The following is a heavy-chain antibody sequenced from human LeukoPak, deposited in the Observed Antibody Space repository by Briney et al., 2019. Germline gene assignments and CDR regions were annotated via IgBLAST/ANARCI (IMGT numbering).Heavy chain of an antibody. D-gene: IGHD1-1*01. CDR2: IYYSGST. J-gene: IGHJ5*02. CDR1: GGSISSSSYY. Sequence: PSETLSLTCTVSGGSISSSSYYWGWIRQPPGKGLEWIGSIYYSGSTYYNPSLKSRVTISVDTSKNQFSLKLSSVTAADTAVYYCARGDWQYINNWSNWFDPWGQGTLVTVSS. CDR3: ARGDWQYINNWSNWFDP. V-gene: IGHV4-39*01.